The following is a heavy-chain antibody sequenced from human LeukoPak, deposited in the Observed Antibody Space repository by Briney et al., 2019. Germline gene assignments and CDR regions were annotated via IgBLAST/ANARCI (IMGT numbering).Heavy chain of an antibody. D-gene: IGHD1-26*01. J-gene: IGHJ6*03. CDR1: GFTFSSYA. CDR3: ARVSVTRGAISYYYYYMDV. CDR2: ISYDGSNK. Sequence: GRSLRLSCAASGFTFSSYAMHWVRQAPGKGLEWVAVISYDGSNKYYADSVKGRFTISRDNSKNTLYLQMNSLRAEDTAVYYCARVSVTRGAISYYYYYMDVWGKGTTVTVSS. V-gene: IGHV3-30-3*01.